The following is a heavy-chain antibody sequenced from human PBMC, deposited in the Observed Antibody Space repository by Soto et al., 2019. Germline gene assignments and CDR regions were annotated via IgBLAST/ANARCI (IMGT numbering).Heavy chain of an antibody. V-gene: IGHV3-21*01. CDR2: ISSSSSYI. D-gene: IGHD1-26*01. Sequence: EVQLVESGGGLVKPGGSLRLSCAASGFTFSSYSMNWVRQAPGKGLEWVSSISSSSSYIYYADSVKGRFTICRDNAKNSLYLQMNSLRAEDTAVYYCARGGGSYNRLFDYWGQGTRVTVSS. J-gene: IGHJ4*02. CDR3: ARGGGSYNRLFDY. CDR1: GFTFSSYS.